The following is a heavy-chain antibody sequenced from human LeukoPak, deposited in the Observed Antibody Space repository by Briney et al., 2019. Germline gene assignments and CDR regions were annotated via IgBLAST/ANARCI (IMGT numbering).Heavy chain of an antibody. CDR3: AGANCECVEGAFYI. CDR2: ITASGGST. CDR1: PLLFRNYD. V-gene: IGHV3-23*01. D-gene: IGHD2-8*01. Sequence: GGSLRLPCAAVPLLFRNYDMHWVRQAPGKGLEWVSGITASGGSTFHADSVKGRFTMSRDNSKNTLYLQMNSLRAEDTAIYYFAGANCECVEGAFYIWGQVTMVTVSS. J-gene: IGHJ3*02.